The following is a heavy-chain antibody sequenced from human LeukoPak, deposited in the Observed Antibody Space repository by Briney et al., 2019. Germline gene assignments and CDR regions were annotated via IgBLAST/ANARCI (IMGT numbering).Heavy chain of an antibody. Sequence: ASVKVSCKVSGYTLTELSMHWVRQASGKGREWMGGFDPEDGETIYAQKFQGRVTMTEDTSTDTAYMELSSLGSEDTAVYYCATGFKYYYYYMDVWGKGTMATVSS. V-gene: IGHV1-24*01. J-gene: IGHJ6*03. CDR3: ATGFKYYYYYMDV. D-gene: IGHD3-10*01. CDR2: FDPEDGET. CDR1: GYTLTELS.